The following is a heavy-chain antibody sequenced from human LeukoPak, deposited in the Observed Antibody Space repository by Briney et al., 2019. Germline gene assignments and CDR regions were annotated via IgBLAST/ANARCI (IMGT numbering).Heavy chain of an antibody. V-gene: IGHV3-23*01. CDR3: AKDGVYRRHSSSWSKGYNWFDP. CDR2: ISGSGGST. CDR1: GFTFSSYA. D-gene: IGHD6-13*01. J-gene: IGHJ5*02. Sequence: GGSLRLSCAASGFTFSSYAMSWVRQAPGKGLEWVSAISGSGGSTYYADSVKGRFTISRDNSKNTLYLQMNSLRAEDTAVYYCAKDGVYRRHSSSWSKGYNWFDPWGQGTLVTVSS.